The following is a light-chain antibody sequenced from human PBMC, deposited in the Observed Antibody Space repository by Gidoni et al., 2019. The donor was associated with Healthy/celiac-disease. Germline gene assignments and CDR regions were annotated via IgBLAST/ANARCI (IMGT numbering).Light chain of an antibody. CDR3: QQYGSSIT. CDR1: QSVSSSY. V-gene: IGKV3-20*01. J-gene: IGKJ5*01. Sequence: LVLTQSPGTLSLSPGERATLSCRASQSVSSSYLAWYQQKPGQAPRLLIYGASSRATGIPDRFSGSGSGTYFTLTISRLEPEDFAVYYCQQYGSSITFGQGTRLEIK. CDR2: GAS.